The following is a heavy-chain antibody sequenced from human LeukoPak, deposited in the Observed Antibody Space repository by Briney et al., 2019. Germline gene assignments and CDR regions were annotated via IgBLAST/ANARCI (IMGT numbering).Heavy chain of an antibody. J-gene: IGHJ4*02. Sequence: GASVKVSCKASGYTFTSYAMNWVRQAPGQGLEWMGWINTNTGNPTYAQGFTGRFAFSLDTSVSTAYYCAKQGPGYCGGTSCYGVDYWGQGTLVTVSS. CDR2: INTNTGNP. CDR1: GYTFTSYA. V-gene: IGHV7-4-1*01. D-gene: IGHD2-2*01. CDR3: GVDY.